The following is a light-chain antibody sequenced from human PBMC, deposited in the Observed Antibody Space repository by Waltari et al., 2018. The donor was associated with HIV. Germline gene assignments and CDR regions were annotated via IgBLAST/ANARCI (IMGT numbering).Light chain of an antibody. CDR1: SPNIGAGYD. V-gene: IGLV1-40*01. CDR3: QSYDRSLSNWL. J-gene: IGLJ3*02. CDR2: GNS. Sequence: QSVLTQPPSVSGDPGQEVTISCTGGSPNIGAGYDVPRYHPLPGTDPKLLIYGNSNRTSGVPDRFSGSKSGTSASLAISGLQPADETDYYCQSYDRSLSNWLFGGGTKLTVL.